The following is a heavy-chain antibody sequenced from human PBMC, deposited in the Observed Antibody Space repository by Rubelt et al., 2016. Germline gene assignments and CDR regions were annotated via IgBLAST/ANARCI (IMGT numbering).Heavy chain of an antibody. J-gene: IGHJ4*02. D-gene: IGHD3-10*01. CDR3: ARGQRSSE. V-gene: IGHV4-34*01. CDR1: GGSFSGYY. CDR2: INDSGST. Sequence: QVQLQQWGAGLLKPSETLSLTCAVYGGSFSGYYWSWIRQPPGKGLEWIGEINDSGSTNYNPSLKSRVTISIDTSKNQFSLKLSSVTAADTAVYYCARGQRSSEWGQGTLVTVSS.